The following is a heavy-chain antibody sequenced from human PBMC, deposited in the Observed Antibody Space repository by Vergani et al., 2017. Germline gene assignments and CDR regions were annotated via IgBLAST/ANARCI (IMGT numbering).Heavy chain of an antibody. D-gene: IGHD1-26*01. CDR3: ARGAQVGGETVDY. CDR1: GYPFTSYS. V-gene: IGHV1-46*03. J-gene: IGHJ4*02. CDR2: INPSGGST. Sequence: QVQLVQSGAEVKKPGASVKVSCKASGYPFTSYSMHWVRQAPGQGLQWMGIINPSGGSTSYAQKFQCRVTMTRDTSTITVYMERSSLRSEDTAVYYCARGAQVGGETVDYWGQGALVTVSS.